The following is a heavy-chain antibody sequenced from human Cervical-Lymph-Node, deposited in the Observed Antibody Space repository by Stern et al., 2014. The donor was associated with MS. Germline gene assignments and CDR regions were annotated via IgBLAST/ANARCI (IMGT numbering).Heavy chain of an antibody. CDR2: FDTENDET. J-gene: IGHJ3*02. D-gene: IGHD1-26*01. CDR3: AGGGGTIDI. Sequence: QVQLVQSGAEVKKPGVSVKVSCKVSGYSLSEISMHWVRQAPGKGLEWMGGFDTENDETVYAKNFKGRLTMTEDTSTESAFMELSSLRSEDTAVYYCAGGGGTIDIWGQGTPVIVSS. CDR1: GYSLSEIS. V-gene: IGHV1-24*01.